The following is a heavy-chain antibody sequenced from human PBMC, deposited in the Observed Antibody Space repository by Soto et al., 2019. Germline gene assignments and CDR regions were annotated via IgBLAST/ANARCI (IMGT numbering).Heavy chain of an antibody. CDR3: ARDYDRPFGKDV. J-gene: IGHJ6*02. D-gene: IGHD3-22*01. CDR1: GGTFSSYA. Sequence: SVKVSCKASGGTFSSYAISWVRQAPGQGLEWMGGIIPIFGTANYAQKFQGRVTITADESTSTAYMELSSLRSEDTAVYYCARDYDRPFGKDVWGQGTTVTVSS. CDR2: IIPIFGTA. V-gene: IGHV1-69*13.